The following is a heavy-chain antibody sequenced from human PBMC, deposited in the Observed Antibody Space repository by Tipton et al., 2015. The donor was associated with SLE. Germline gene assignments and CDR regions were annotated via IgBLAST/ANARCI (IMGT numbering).Heavy chain of an antibody. CDR2: IFNGWNT. CDR3: ARDEYRYDGTGYHLLGHFDY. V-gene: IGHV4-39*07. J-gene: IGHJ4*02. D-gene: IGHD3-22*01. Sequence: TLSLTCTVSGDSVSSANYYWGWIRQPPGKGLEWIGSIFNGWNTYYTPSLKSRVTISVDTSKNQFSLRLMSLTAADTAVYYCARDEYRYDGTGYHLLGHFDYWGQGTLVTVSS. CDR1: GDSVSSANYY.